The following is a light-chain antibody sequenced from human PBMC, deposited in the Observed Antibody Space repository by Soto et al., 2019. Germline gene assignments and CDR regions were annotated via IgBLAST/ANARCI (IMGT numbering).Light chain of an antibody. V-gene: IGKV3-15*01. CDR2: GAS. CDR3: QQYNKWPS. CDR1: QSVSSN. Sequence: EIVMTQSPATLSVSPGERATLSCRASQSVSSNLAWYQQKPGQAPRLLIYGASTRATGIPARFSGRGSGTEFTLTISSLQSEDFAVYYCQQYNKWPSFGQGTKVDIK. J-gene: IGKJ1*01.